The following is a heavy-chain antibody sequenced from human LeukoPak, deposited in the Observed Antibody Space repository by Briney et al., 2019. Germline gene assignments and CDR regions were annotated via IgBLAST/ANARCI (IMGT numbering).Heavy chain of an antibody. D-gene: IGHD5-24*01. J-gene: IGHJ4*02. CDR2: MYNSGRT. Sequence: PSETLSLTCTVSGYSISSGYYWGWIRPPPGKGLEGIGSMYNSGRTYYNPSLKSRVTISVDTSKNQFSLNLSSVTAADTAVYYCARGPADYDKLKPGDRDGYNYKSKRTPFDYWGQGTLVTVSS. CDR3: ARGPADYDKLKPGDRDGYNYKSKRTPFDY. CDR1: GYSISSGYY. V-gene: IGHV4-38-2*02.